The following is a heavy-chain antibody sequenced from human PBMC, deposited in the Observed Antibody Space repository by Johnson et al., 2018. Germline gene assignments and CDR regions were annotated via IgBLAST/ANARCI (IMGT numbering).Heavy chain of an antibody. Sequence: VELVEAGGGLVEAGGSLRLSCAASGFTFSTYAMSWVRQASGKGLEWGSGISGSGGSTYYADSVQGRFTLSRDNAKNSLYLQMNILRAEDTAVYYCARQNYYDSSGYYSDAFDMWGQGTMVTVSS. CDR3: ARQNYYDSSGYYSDAFDM. CDR1: GFTFSTYA. V-gene: IGHV3-23*04. J-gene: IGHJ3*02. CDR2: ISGSGGST. D-gene: IGHD3-22*01.